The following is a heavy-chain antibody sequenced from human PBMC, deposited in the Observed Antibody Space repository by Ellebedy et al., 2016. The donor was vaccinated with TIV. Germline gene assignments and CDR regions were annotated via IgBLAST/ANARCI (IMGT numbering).Heavy chain of an antibody. CDR2: IFHSGST. D-gene: IGHD3-22*01. V-gene: IGHV4-4*02. CDR1: GGPVRSNHW. CDR3: GRYYDSSGGSCFDY. J-gene: IGHJ4*02. Sequence: MPSETLSLTCAVSGGPVRSNHWWRWVRQPPGKGLEWIGEIFHSGSTNYNPSLKSRVTISVDKSKNQFSLKLTSVTAADTAVYYCGRYYDSSGGSCFDYWGQGTLVTVSS.